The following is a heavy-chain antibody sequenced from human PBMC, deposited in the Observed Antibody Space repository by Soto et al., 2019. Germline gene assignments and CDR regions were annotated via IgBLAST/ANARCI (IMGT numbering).Heavy chain of an antibody. D-gene: IGHD2-15*01. CDR1: GFTFSDYY. V-gene: IGHV3-11*06. CDR3: ARDLGDCSGGSCYSGVDYYYYYGMDV. CDR2: ISSSSSYT. J-gene: IGHJ6*02. Sequence: LRLSCAASGFTFSDYYMSWIRQAPGKGLEWVSYISSSSSYTNYADSVKGRFTISRDNAKNSLYLQMNSLRAEDTAVYYCARDLGDCSGGSCYSGVDYYYYYGMDVWGQGTTVTVSS.